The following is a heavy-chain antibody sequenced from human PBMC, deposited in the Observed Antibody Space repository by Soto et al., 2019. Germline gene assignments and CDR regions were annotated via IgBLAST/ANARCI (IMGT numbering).Heavy chain of an antibody. CDR2: IQSGGPT. J-gene: IGHJ6*04. CDR1: GFTVSSKY. D-gene: IGHD2-15*01. V-gene: IGHV3-66*01. Sequence: EVHLVESGGGLVQPGGSLRLSCAASGFTVSSKYMSWVRQAPGKGLEWVSLIQSGGPTYYADSVRGRLTISRDTSENTLHLQMDSLRAEDTAVYYCARDDVLCDGGRCYGVPVDVWGKGTTVTVSS. CDR3: ARDDVLCDGGRCYGVPVDV.